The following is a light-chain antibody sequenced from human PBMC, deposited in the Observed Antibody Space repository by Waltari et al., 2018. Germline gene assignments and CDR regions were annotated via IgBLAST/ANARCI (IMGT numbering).Light chain of an antibody. CDR2: GKN. CDR1: SRSNYY. Sequence: SSELTQDPAVSVALGQTVRITCQGDSRSNYYASWYQKKPGQAPRLVIYGKNNRPSGIPDRFSGSSSGNTASLTITGAQAEDEADYYCNSRDSSGNHYVVFGGGTKLTVL. V-gene: IGLV3-19*01. J-gene: IGLJ2*01. CDR3: NSRDSSGNHYVV.